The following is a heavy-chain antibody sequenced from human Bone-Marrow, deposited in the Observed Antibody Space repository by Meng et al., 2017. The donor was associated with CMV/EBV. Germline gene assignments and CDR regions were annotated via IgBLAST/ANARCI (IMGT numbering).Heavy chain of an antibody. CDR2: ISSSGSTI. CDR1: GFTFSDYY. J-gene: IGHJ6*02. Sequence: GESLKISCAASGFTFSDYYMGWIRQAPGKGLEWVSYISSSGSTIYYADSVKGRFTISRDNAKNSLYLQMNSLRAEDTAVYYCARDPSAPQYYYGMDVWGQGTTVTVSS. V-gene: IGHV3-11*04. CDR3: ARDPSAPQYYYGMDV.